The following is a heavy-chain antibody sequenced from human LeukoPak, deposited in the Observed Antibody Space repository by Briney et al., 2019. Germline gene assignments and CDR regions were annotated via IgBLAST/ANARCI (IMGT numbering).Heavy chain of an antibody. Sequence: GGSLRLSCAASGFTFTNYAMSWVRQTPGKGLEWVSYISSPSSTIYYADSVKGRFTISRDNAKSSLYLQMNSLRAEDTAVYYCARVHTVVTPFDSWGQGTLVTVSS. D-gene: IGHD4-23*01. CDR3: ARVHTVVTPFDS. J-gene: IGHJ4*02. CDR2: ISSPSSTI. V-gene: IGHV3-48*01. CDR1: GFTFTNYA.